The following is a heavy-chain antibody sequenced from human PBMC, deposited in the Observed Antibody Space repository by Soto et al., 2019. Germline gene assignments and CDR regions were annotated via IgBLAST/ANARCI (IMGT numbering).Heavy chain of an antibody. Sequence: GGSLRLSCAASGFTFSSYEMNWVRQAPGKGLEWVSYISSSGSTIYYADSVKGRFTISRDNAKNSLYLQMNSLRAEDTAVYYCASQGPISWYWGQGTLVTVSS. J-gene: IGHJ4*02. CDR3: ASQGPISWY. V-gene: IGHV3-48*03. CDR1: GFTFSSYE. CDR2: ISSSGSTI. D-gene: IGHD2-21*01.